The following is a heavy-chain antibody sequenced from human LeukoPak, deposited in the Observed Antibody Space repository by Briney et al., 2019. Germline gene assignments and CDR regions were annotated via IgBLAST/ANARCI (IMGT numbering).Heavy chain of an antibody. CDR1: GFTFSSYA. V-gene: IGHV3-30-3*01. D-gene: IGHD2-2*01. J-gene: IGHJ3*02. CDR3: ARDRKKNTSCSYDAFDI. Sequence: PGGSLRLSCAASGFTFSSYAMHWVRQAPGKGLEWVAVISYDGSNKYYADSVKGRFTISRDNSKNTLYLQMNSLRAEDTAVYYCARDRKKNTSCSYDAFDIWGQGTMVTVSS. CDR2: ISYDGSNK.